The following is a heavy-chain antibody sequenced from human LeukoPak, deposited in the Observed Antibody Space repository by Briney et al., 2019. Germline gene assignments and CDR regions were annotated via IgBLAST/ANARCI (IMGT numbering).Heavy chain of an antibody. CDR3: AREYGSGSSSFDY. Sequence: GGSLRLSCAASGFIFSNYGMHWVRQAPGKGLEWVAFLRYDGGNKYYADSVKGRFTISRDNSKNTLFLQMNSLRAEDTAVYYCAREYGSGSSSFDYWGQGTLVTVSS. CDR2: LRYDGGNK. CDR1: GFIFSNYG. V-gene: IGHV3-30*02. D-gene: IGHD3-10*01. J-gene: IGHJ4*02.